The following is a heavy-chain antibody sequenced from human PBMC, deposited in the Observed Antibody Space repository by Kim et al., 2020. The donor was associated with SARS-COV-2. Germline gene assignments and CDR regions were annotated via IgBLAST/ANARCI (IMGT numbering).Heavy chain of an antibody. Sequence: SETLSLTCTVSGGSISSYYWSWIRQPPGKGLEWIGYIYYSGSTNYNPSLKSRVTISVDTSKNQFSLKLSSVTAADTAVYYCARDLVAYGSGSYKWFDPWGQGTLVTVSS. CDR1: GGSISSYY. D-gene: IGHD3-10*01. CDR3: ARDLVAYGSGSYKWFDP. V-gene: IGHV4-59*01. CDR2: IYYSGST. J-gene: IGHJ5*02.